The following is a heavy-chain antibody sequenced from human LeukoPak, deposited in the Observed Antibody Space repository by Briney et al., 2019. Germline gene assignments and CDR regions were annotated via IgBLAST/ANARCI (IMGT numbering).Heavy chain of an antibody. V-gene: IGHV3-11*01. CDR1: GFTFSDYY. CDR2: ISSSGSTI. CDR3: AGDRRGDYYYYYMYV. D-gene: IGHD3-10*01. Sequence: KPGGSLRLSCAASGFTFSDYYMSWIRQAPGKGLEWVSYISSSGSTIYYAESGKGRFTISRDNAKNSLYLQMSSLRAEDTAVYYCAGDRRGDYYYYYMYVWGKGTTVTVSS. J-gene: IGHJ6*03.